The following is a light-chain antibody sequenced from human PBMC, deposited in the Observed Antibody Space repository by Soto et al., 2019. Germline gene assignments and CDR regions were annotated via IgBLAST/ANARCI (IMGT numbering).Light chain of an antibody. CDR1: QSVSSSY. J-gene: IGKJ1*01. CDR3: QQYGSSPWT. CDR2: GAS. V-gene: IGKV3-20*01. Sequence: VLTRSPATRSWCPAKGRRLSCKASQSVSSSYLAWYQQKPGQAPRLLIYGASSRATGIPDRFSGSGSGTDFTLAISSLGPEDFAVYYCQQYGSSPWTFGQGTKVDIK.